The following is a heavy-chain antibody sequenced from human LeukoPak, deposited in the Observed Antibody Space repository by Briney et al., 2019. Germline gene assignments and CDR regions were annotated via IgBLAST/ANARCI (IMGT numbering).Heavy chain of an antibody. D-gene: IGHD3-22*01. J-gene: IGHJ4*02. CDR3: ASGYYYDSSGLPDYFDC. Sequence: GGSLTLSCAASGYTFSDFSVNWVRQAPGKGLEWVANIKQDGSEKYYVDSVKGRFTISRDNAKNSLYLQMNSLRAEDTAVYYCASGYYYDSSGLPDYFDCWGQGTLVTVSS. CDR2: IKQDGSEK. CDR1: GYTFSDFS. V-gene: IGHV3-7*01.